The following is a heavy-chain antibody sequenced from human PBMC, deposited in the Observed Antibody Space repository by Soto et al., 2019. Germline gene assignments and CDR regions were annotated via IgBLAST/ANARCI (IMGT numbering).Heavy chain of an antibody. D-gene: IGHD2-2*01. J-gene: IGHJ4*02. CDR3: AGRCDGTNCLAHYDY. V-gene: IGHV1-69*06. Sequence: SVKVSCKASGGTFNNYVINCVRQSPGQGLEWMAGIIPIFGTPIYAQKFQGRVTITADKSTSTAYMELNSLRSEDRAVYYCAGRCDGTNCLAHYDYWGQGTLVTVSS. CDR1: GGTFNNYV. CDR2: IIPIFGTP.